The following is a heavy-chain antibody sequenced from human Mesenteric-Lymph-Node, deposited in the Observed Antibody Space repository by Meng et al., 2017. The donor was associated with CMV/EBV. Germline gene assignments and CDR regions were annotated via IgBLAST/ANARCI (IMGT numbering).Heavy chain of an antibody. J-gene: IGHJ4*02. CDR1: GGSFSGYY. CDR3: ARGSDIPVNNY. V-gene: IGHV4-34*01. Sequence: QVQLQQWCAGLLKPSETLSLTCAVYGGSFSGYYWSLIRQPPGKGLVWIGEINHSGVPNYNPSLKSRVTISLDRSKNQFSLKLSSVTAEDTAVYYCARGSDIPVNNYWGQGTLVTVSS. CDR2: INHSGVP. D-gene: IGHD2-15*01.